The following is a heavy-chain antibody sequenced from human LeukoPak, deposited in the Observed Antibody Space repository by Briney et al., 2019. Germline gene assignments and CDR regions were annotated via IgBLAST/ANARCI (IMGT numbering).Heavy chain of an antibody. CDR1: GFTFSNYD. Sequence: QAGGSLRLSCAVSGFTFSNYDMSWVRQAPGKGLEWVSVISSSGAVTKYADSVKGRFNISRDISKNTLYLHMNSLRAEDTAVCYCAKGKITIFGLVRGSAFDSWGQGTLVTVSS. CDR2: ISSSGAVT. D-gene: IGHD3-3*01. J-gene: IGHJ4*02. V-gene: IGHV3-23*01. CDR3: AKGKITIFGLVRGSAFDS.